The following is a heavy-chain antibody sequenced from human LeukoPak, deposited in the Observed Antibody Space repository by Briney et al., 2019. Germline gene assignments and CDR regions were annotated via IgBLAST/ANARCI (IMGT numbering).Heavy chain of an antibody. Sequence: GGSLRLSCAASGFIFSDYGMHGVRQAPGKGLEWGAVIWNNGNNRYADSVRGRFTISRDDSKNTLYLQMDSLRAEDTAVYYCARDSVGVPTDFDYWGQGTLVTVSS. CDR3: ARDSVGVPTDFDY. CDR1: GFIFSDYG. V-gene: IGHV3-33*01. J-gene: IGHJ4*02. CDR2: IWNNGNNR. D-gene: IGHD1-26*01.